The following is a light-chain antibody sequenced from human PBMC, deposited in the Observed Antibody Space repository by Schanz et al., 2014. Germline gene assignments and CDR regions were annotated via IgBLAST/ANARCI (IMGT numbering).Light chain of an antibody. CDR3: AAWDNSLNGPV. CDR2: SYY. Sequence: QSVLTQPPSASGTPGQRVTISCSGSSSNIESNYVYWYQQLPGTAPKLLVYSYYQRPSGVPDRFSDSKSGSSASLAINGLQSEDEADYYCAAWDNSLNGPVFGGGTKLTVL. CDR1: SSNIESNY. J-gene: IGLJ3*02. V-gene: IGLV1-44*01.